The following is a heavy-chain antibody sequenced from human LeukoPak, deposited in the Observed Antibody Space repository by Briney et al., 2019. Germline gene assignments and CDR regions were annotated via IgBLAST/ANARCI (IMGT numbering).Heavy chain of an antibody. CDR1: GYTFTGYY. V-gene: IGHV1-2*02. CDR2: INPDSGGT. J-gene: IGHJ4*02. CDR3: ASLPGIAVAGDEYYFDY. Sequence: ASVQVSCKASGYTFTGYYMHWVRQAPGQGLEWMGWINPDSGGTKYAQKFQGRVTMTRDTSISTAYMELSRLRSDDTAVYYCASLPGIAVAGDEYYFDYWGQGTLVTVSS. D-gene: IGHD6-19*01.